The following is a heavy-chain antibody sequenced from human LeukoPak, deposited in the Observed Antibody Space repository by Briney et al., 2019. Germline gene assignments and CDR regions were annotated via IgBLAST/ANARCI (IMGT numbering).Heavy chain of an antibody. CDR3: ARVPLGGSGWYYFDY. CDR2: IYTSGST. J-gene: IGHJ4*02. Sequence: SETMSLTCTVYGGSISSGSYYWGWIRQPAGKGLEWIGRIYTSGSTNYNPSLKSRVTISVDTSKNQFSLKLSSVTAADTAVYYCARVPLGGSGWYYFDYWGQGTLVTVSS. V-gene: IGHV4-61*02. CDR1: GGSISSGSYY. D-gene: IGHD6-19*01.